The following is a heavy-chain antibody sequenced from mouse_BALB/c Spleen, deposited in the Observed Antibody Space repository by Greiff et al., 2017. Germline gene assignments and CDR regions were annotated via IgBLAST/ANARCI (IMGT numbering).Heavy chain of an antibody. Sequence: EVQGVESGGGLVKPGGSLKLSCAASGFTFSSYAMPWVRQTPEKRLEWVASISSGGSTYYPDSVKGRFTISRDNARNILYLQMSSLRSEDTAMYYCARGYDWDDYWGQGTTLTVSS. V-gene: IGHV5-6-5*01. CDR3: ARGYDWDDY. CDR1: GFTFSSYA. D-gene: IGHD2-4*01. CDR2: ISSGGST. J-gene: IGHJ2*01.